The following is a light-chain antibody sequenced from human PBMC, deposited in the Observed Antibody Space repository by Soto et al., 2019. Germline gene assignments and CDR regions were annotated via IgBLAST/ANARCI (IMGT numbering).Light chain of an antibody. CDR1: QGIRSY. CDR2: TAS. J-gene: IGKJ2*01. Sequence: DIQLTQSPYFLSASVGDRVTITCRASQGIRSYLAWYQQKPGKAPKLLIYTASTLQSGVPSRFSGRESGTEFTLTISSLQPEDFATYYCQQLNSHPNTFGQGTKLEIK. V-gene: IGKV1-9*01. CDR3: QQLNSHPNT.